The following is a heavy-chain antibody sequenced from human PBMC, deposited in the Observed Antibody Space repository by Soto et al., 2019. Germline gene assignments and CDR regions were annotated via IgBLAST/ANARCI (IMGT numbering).Heavy chain of an antibody. CDR2: IYLDDYK. J-gene: IGHJ2*01. Sequence: QITLKESGPTLVKPTQTLTLTCTFSGFSLTTTAEGVGWIRQPPGKSLEWLALIYLDDYKRYSPSVKIRLTITKDPSRNQVVLTMTNVDPVDTATYYCAHRALYRSFYWYFDLWGRGTLVTVSS. CDR3: AHRALYRSFYWYFDL. D-gene: IGHD4-4*01. CDR1: GFSLTTTAEG. V-gene: IGHV2-5*02.